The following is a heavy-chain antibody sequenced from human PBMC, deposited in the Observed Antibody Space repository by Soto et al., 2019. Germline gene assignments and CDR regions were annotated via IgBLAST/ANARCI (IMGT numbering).Heavy chain of an antibody. D-gene: IGHD3-3*01. CDR3: ADWRSWAPPDLLDI. J-gene: IGHJ3*02. Sequence: SGGYLRLSCAASGFTLSSDGMNWGRQAPGKGMEWVSAISGSGGSTYYADSVKGRFTISRDSSKSTLMVQLNSLRAEDTSVYFCADWRSWAPPDLLDICAQGTTDTVSS. CDR2: ISGSGGST. V-gene: IGHV3-23*01. CDR1: GFTLSSDG.